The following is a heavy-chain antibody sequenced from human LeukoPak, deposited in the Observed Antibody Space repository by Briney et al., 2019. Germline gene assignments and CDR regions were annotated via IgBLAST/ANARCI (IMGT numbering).Heavy chain of an antibody. CDR2: IYYSGST. J-gene: IGHJ4*02. D-gene: IGHD5-18*01. CDR1: GSSISSGDYY. V-gene: IGHV4-30-4*01. CDR3: ARDLPALVPVY. Sequence: PSQTLSLTCTVSGSSISSGDYYWSWIRQPPGKGLEWIGYIYYSGSTYYNPTLKSRVTISVDTSNNQFSLKLSSVTAADTAVYYCARDLPALVPVYWGQGTLVTVSS.